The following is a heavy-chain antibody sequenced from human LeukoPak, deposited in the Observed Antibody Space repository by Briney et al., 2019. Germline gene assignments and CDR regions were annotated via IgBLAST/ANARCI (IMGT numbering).Heavy chain of an antibody. J-gene: IGHJ3*02. CDR2: VDSSGNT. Sequence: SETLSLTCSVSVVSINGYYWSWLRQSAGNRLEWIGHVDSSGNTNYNPSLESRVTISVDTSKNQFSLKLSSVTAADTAVYYCARVRGYNYGSDAFDIWGQGTMVTVS. CDR1: VVSINGYY. V-gene: IGHV4-4*07. D-gene: IGHD5-18*01. CDR3: ARVRGYNYGSDAFDI.